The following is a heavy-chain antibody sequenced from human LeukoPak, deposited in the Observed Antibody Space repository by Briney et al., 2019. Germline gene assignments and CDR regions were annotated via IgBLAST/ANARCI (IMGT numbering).Heavy chain of an antibody. V-gene: IGHV4-39*01. D-gene: IGHD1-26*01. CDR3: ARHGVGPPPDAFDI. CDR1: GGSISSSSYY. CDR2: IYYSGST. J-gene: IGHJ3*02. Sequence: SETLSLTCTVSGGSISSSSYYWGWIRQPPGKGLEWIGSIYYSGSTYYNPSLKSRVTISVDTSKNQFSLKLSSVTAADTAVYYCARHGVGPPPDAFDIWGQGTMVTVSS.